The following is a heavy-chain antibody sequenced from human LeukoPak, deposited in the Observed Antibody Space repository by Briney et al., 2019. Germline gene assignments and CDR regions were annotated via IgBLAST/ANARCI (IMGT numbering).Heavy chain of an antibody. D-gene: IGHD7-27*01. CDR2: IWYDGSNK. V-gene: IGHV3-33*01. CDR3: ARKLGMEFDY. Sequence: GGSLGLSCAASGFTFSSFGMHWVRQAPGKGLEWVAVIWYDGSNKYFADSVKGRFTISRDNSKNTLFLQMNSLRAEDTAVYYCARKLGMEFDYWGQGTLVTVSS. CDR1: GFTFSSFG. J-gene: IGHJ4*02.